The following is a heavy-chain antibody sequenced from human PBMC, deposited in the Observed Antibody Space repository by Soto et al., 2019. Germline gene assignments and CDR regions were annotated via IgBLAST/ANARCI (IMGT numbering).Heavy chain of an antibody. CDR2: IYHSGRT. J-gene: IGHJ4*02. CDR1: GGSITSNYW. V-gene: IGHV4-4*02. D-gene: IGHD3-22*01. CDR3: ASGVGSAYFYGPQSFDY. Sequence: SETLSLTCAVSGGSITSNYWWSWVRQPPGKGLEWIGEIYHSGRTNYKPSLKSRVSISIDTSKNHFSLNLSSVTAADTALYYCASGVGSAYFYGPQSFDYWGQGTLVTVSS.